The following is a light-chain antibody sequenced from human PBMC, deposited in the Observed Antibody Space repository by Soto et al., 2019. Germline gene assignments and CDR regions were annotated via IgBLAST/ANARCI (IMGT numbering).Light chain of an antibody. CDR1: SSKIGSNT. CDR2: SNN. Sequence: QSVLTQPPSASGTPGQRVTISCSGSSSKIGSNTVNWYQQLPGTAPKLVIYSNNQRPSGVPDRFSGSKSGTSASLAISGLQSEDEADYYCVAWDDSLNGSVVFGGGTKVTVL. V-gene: IGLV1-44*01. J-gene: IGLJ2*01. CDR3: VAWDDSLNGSVV.